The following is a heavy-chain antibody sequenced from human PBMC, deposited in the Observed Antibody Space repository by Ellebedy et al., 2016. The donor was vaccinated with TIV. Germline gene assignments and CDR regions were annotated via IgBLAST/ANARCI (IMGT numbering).Heavy chain of an antibody. V-gene: IGHV1-46*01. CDR2: INPSGGRT. CDR3: ARNTPMAEYWDY. CDR1: GYTFTSYY. Sequence: AASVKVSCKASGYTFTSYYMHWVRQAPGQGLEWMGLINPSGGRTSYAQKVPGRVTMSRDTSTSTVYMELRSLRSDDTAVYYCARNTPMAEYWDYWGQGTLVTVSS. J-gene: IGHJ4*02. D-gene: IGHD5-18*01.